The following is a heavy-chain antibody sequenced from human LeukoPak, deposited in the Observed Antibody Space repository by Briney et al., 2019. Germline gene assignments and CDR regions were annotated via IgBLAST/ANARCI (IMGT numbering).Heavy chain of an antibody. D-gene: IGHD1-26*01. CDR1: GYTFTGFY. V-gene: IGHV1-2*02. CDR2: INPNSGGT. Sequence: ASVWVSCKASGYTFTGFYMSWVRQAPGQGLEWMGSINPNSGGTNYAQKFQGRVTMTRDTSISTAYMELSRLRSDDSAVYYCASGTYSDYWGRGTLVTVSS. J-gene: IGHJ4*02. CDR3: ASGTYSDY.